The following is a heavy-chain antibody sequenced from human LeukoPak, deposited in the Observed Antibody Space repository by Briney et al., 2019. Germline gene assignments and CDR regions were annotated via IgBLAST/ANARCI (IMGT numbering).Heavy chain of an antibody. J-gene: IGHJ4*02. Sequence: GGSLRLSCAASGFTFSNYGMHWVRQAPGKGLEWVSVIWSDGNNKFYVDSVKGRFTIFRDNSKNTLDLQMHSLRPEDTAIYYCATTGSFVFDYWGQGTLVTVSS. CDR3: ATTGSFVFDY. CDR1: GFTFSNYG. V-gene: IGHV3-30*02. D-gene: IGHD1-14*01. CDR2: IWSDGNNK.